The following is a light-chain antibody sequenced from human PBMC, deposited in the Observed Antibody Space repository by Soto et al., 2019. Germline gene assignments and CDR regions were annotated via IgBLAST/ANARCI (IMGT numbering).Light chain of an antibody. CDR3: QQYGSSPST. J-gene: IGKJ2*01. Sequence: EIVLTQSPGTLSLSQGERATLSCRASQSVSSSYLAWYQQKPGQAPRLLIYGASSRATGIPDRFSGSWSGTDFTLTISRLEPEDFAVYYCQQYGSSPSTFGQGTKLEIK. V-gene: IGKV3-20*01. CDR1: QSVSSSY. CDR2: GAS.